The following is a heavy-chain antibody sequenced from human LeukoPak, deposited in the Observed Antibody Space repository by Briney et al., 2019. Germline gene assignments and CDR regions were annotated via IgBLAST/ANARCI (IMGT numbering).Heavy chain of an antibody. CDR2: INHSGST. J-gene: IGHJ4*02. D-gene: IGHD3-22*01. Sequence: SETLSLTCAVYGGSFSGYYWRWSWIRQPPGKGLEWIGEINHSGSTNYNPSLKSRVTISLDTSKNQFSLKLSSVTAADTAVYYCARASSGYYWDFDYWGQGAPVTVSS. CDR3: ARASSGYYWDFDY. V-gene: IGHV4-34*01. CDR1: GGSFSGYY.